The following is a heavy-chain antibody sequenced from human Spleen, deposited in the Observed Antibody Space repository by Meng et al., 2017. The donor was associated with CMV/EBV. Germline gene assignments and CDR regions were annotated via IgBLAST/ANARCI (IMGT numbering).Heavy chain of an antibody. CDR3: ARLHNYDIKIDD. Sequence: KVSGDSVNNNNYYWGWIRQPPGKGLEWIGTIDYSGTTDYNPSLTGRVTISRDTSKNHFSLKLTSLTAADTAVYYCARLHNYDIKIDDWGQGTLVTVS. D-gene: IGHD3-16*01. CDR1: GDSVNNNNYY. V-gene: IGHV4-39*02. J-gene: IGHJ4*02. CDR2: IDYSGTT.